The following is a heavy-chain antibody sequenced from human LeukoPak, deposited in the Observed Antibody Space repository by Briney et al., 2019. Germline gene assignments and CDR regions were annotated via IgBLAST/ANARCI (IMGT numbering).Heavy chain of an antibody. CDR1: GRSISIVDYD. CDR3: ARDSDYYYYGMDV. CDR2: IYYIGST. D-gene: IGHD3-10*01. J-gene: IGHJ6*02. V-gene: IGHV4-30-4*01. Sequence: SQTLSLTCTLSGRSISIVDYDWSWIRQPPGKGLEWIGYIYYIGSTYYNPSLKSRVTISVDKSKSQFSLELSSVTAADTAVYYCARDSDYYYYGMDVWGQGTTVTVSS.